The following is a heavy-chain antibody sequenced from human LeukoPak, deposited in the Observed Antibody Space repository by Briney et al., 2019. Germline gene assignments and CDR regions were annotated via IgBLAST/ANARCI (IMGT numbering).Heavy chain of an antibody. Sequence: GGSLRLSCAASGFTFSSYSMNWVRQAPGKGLEWVSSISSSSSYIYYADSVKGRFTISRDNAKNSLYLQMNSLRAEDTAVYYCASADILTGYYLDYWGQGTLVTVSS. CDR2: ISSSSSYI. D-gene: IGHD3-9*01. CDR1: GFTFSSYS. J-gene: IGHJ4*02. V-gene: IGHV3-21*01. CDR3: ASADILTGYYLDY.